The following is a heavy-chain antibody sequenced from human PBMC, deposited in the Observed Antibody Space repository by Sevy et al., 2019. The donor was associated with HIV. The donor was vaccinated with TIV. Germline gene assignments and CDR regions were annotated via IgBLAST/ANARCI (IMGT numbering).Heavy chain of an antibody. CDR1: GGTFSSYA. CDR3: AREGPGTVVVPAVTKYNWFDP. J-gene: IGHJ5*02. D-gene: IGHD2-2*01. CDR2: IIPIFGTA. Sequence: ASVKVSCKASGGTFSSYAISWVRQAPGQGLEWMGGIIPIFGTANYAQKFQGRVTITVDKSTSTAYMELSSLSSEDTAVYYGAREGPGTVVVPAVTKYNWFDPWGQGTLVTVSS. V-gene: IGHV1-69*06.